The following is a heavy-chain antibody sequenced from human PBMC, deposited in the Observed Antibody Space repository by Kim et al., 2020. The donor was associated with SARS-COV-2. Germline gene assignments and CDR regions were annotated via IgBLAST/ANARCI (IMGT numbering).Heavy chain of an antibody. CDR1: GLTFTRYA. D-gene: IGHD1-26*01. CDR2: VTANGGST. CDR3: AMLVGATPDDY. Sequence: GGSLRLSCAASGLTFTRYAMSWVRQAAGQGLEWVSTVTANGGSTYYADSVKGRFTISRDNSKNTLYLQMDGLRVDDTALYYCAMLVGATPDDYWGQGTLVTVSS. J-gene: IGHJ4*02. V-gene: IGHV3-23*01.